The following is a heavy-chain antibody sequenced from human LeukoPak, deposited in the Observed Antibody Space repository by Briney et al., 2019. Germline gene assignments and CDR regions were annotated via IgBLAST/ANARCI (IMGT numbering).Heavy chain of an antibody. CDR1: GFAFSDYY. Sequence: GGSLRLSCAASGFAFSDYYMSWIRQAPGKGLEWVSYISSSGSTIYYADSVKGRFTISRDNAKNSLYLQMNSLRAEDTAVYYCARDNNWNYNYYWGQGTLVTVSS. CDR2: ISSSGSTI. D-gene: IGHD1-7*01. CDR3: ARDNNWNYNYY. J-gene: IGHJ4*02. V-gene: IGHV3-11*01.